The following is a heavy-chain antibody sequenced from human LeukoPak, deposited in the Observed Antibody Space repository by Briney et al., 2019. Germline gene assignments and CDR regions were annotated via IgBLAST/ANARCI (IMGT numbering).Heavy chain of an antibody. CDR2: TYYRSKWYN. CDR3: ARGGSYSRVWDAFDI. CDR1: GVTVSSNSAA. J-gene: IGHJ3*02. D-gene: IGHD1-26*01. Sequence: SQTLSLTCAISGVTVSSNSAAWDWIRQSPSRGLEWLGRTYYRSKWYNDYAVSVKSRITINPDTSKNQFSLQLNSVTPEDTAVYYCARGGSYSRVWDAFDIWGQGTMVTVSS. V-gene: IGHV6-1*01.